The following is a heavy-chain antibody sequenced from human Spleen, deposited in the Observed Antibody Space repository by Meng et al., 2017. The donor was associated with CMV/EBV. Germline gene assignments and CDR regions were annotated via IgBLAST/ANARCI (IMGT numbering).Heavy chain of an antibody. CDR1: GGSISSYY. J-gene: IGHJ4*02. Sequence: SETLSLTCTASGGSISSYYWSWIRQPPGKGLEWIGYIYYSGSTNYNPSLKSRVTISVDTSKNQFSLKLSSVTAADTAVYYCARVGGGSGSYYWDYWGQGTLVTVSS. CDR2: IYYSGST. V-gene: IGHV4-59*01. CDR3: ARVGGGSGSYYWDY. D-gene: IGHD1-26*01.